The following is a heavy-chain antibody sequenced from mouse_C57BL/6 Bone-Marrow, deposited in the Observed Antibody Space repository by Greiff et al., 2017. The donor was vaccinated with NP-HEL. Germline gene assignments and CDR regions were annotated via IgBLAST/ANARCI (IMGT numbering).Heavy chain of an antibody. CDR3: TTGWSFYAMDY. CDR2: IDPENGDT. Sequence: EVQLQQSGAELVRPGASVKLSCTASGFNIKDDYMHWVKQRPEQGLEWIGWIDPENGDTEYASKFQGKATITADTSSNTAYLQLSGLTSEDTAVYYCTTGWSFYAMDYWGQGTSVTVSA. J-gene: IGHJ4*01. D-gene: IGHD2-3*01. V-gene: IGHV14-4*01. CDR1: GFNIKDDY.